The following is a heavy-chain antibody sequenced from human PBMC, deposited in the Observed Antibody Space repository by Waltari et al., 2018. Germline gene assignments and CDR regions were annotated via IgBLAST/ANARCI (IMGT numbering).Heavy chain of an antibody. CDR1: GYTFTSYD. V-gene: IGHV1-8*01. J-gene: IGHJ4*02. Sequence: QVQLVQSGAEVKKPGASVTVSCKASGYTFTSYDITWVRQATGQGLEWMGWMNPNSGNTGYAQKFQGRVTMTRNTSISTAYMELSSLRSEDTAVYYCASRLVQLDRFDYWGQGTLVTVSS. CDR3: ASRLVQLDRFDY. CDR2: MNPNSGNT. D-gene: IGHD1-1*01.